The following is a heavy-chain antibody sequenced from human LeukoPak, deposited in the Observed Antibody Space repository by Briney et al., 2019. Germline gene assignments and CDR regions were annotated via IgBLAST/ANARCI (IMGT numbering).Heavy chain of an antibody. CDR2: ITVYNGNT. CDR3: ARNYYDSSGYYYFDY. V-gene: IGHV1-18*04. Sequence: ASVKVSCKASGYTFTSYYMHWVRQAPGQGLEWMGWITVYNGNTNYAQKLQGRVTMTTGTSTSTAYMELRSLRSDDTAVYYCARNYYDSSGYYYFDYWGQGTLVTVSS. D-gene: IGHD3-22*01. CDR1: GYTFTSYY. J-gene: IGHJ4*02.